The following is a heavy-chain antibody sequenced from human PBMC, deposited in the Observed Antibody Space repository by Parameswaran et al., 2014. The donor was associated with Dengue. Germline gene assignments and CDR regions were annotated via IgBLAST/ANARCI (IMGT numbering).Heavy chain of an antibody. CDR2: IYWNDDK. CDR3: AHHTRLDPDDYSKIAREYFQH. D-gene: IGHD4-11*01. Sequence: VRQAPGKALEWLALIYWNDDKRYSPSLKSRLTITKDTSKNQVVLTMTNMDPVDTATYYCAHHTRLDPDDYSKIAREYFQHWGQGTLVTVSS. J-gene: IGHJ1*01. V-gene: IGHV2-5*01.